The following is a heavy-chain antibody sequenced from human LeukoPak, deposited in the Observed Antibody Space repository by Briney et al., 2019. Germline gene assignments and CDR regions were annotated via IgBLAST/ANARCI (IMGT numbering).Heavy chain of an antibody. V-gene: IGHV3-7*01. CDR1: GFTFSSYW. D-gene: IGHD6-19*01. J-gene: IGHJ4*02. Sequence: GGSLRLSCEASGFTFSSYWMGWVRQAPGKGLEWVANINPDGSDTYYVGSVKGRFTISRDNAKKSMFLQMNSLRVEETAVYYCVRWGVEAGMDHWGQGTLITVSS. CDR3: VRWGVEAGMDH. CDR2: INPDGSDT.